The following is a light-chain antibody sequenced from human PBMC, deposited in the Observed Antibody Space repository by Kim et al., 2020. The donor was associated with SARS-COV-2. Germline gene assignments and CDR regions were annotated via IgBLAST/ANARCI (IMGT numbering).Light chain of an antibody. CDR2: GNG. CDR3: QSYDSSLSWV. Sequence: GQRVTSACNGTSSNIGANYDVNWYQPLPGTAPKLLIYGNGNRPSGVPDRFSGSKSGTSASLAITGLQAEDEADYYCQSYDSSLSWVFGGGTQLTVL. CDR1: SSNIGANYD. J-gene: IGLJ3*02. V-gene: IGLV1-40*01.